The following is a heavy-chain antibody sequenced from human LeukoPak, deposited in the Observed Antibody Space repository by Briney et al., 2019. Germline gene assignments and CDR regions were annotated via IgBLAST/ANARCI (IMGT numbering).Heavy chain of an antibody. Sequence: SETLSLTCTVSGGSISSYYWSWIRQPPGKGLEWIGDFYYSGSASYNPSLKSRVTISLDTSKNQFSLKLSSVTAADTAVYYCARGRSSRQYDYWGQGTLVTVSS. D-gene: IGHD6-13*01. CDR1: GGSISSYY. J-gene: IGHJ4*02. CDR3: ARGRSSRQYDY. CDR2: FYYSGSA. V-gene: IGHV4-59*12.